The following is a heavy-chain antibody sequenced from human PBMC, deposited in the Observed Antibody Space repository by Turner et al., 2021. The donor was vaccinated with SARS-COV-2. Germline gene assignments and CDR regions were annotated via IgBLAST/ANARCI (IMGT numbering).Heavy chain of an antibody. D-gene: IGHD2-2*02. CDR2: ISAYNGNT. V-gene: IGHV1-18*01. CDR1: GYTFTSYG. CDR3: AREGVLRDCSSTSCYIGLPPDYYYGMDV. J-gene: IGHJ6*02. Sequence: QVQLVQSGAEVKKPGASVKVSCKASGYTFTSYGISWVRQAPGQGLEWMGWISAYNGNTNYAQKLQGRVTMTTDTSTSTAYMELRSLRSDDTAVYYCAREGVLRDCSSTSCYIGLPPDYYYGMDVWGQGTTVTVSS.